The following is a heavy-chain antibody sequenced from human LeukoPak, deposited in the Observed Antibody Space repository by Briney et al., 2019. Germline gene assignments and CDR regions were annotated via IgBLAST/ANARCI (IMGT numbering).Heavy chain of an antibody. D-gene: IGHD3-22*01. CDR2: FYYIGST. CDR1: GDSISRYY. Sequence: PSETLSLTCTVSGDSISRYYWGWIRQPPGKGLEWIGYFYYIGSTYYNPSLKSRVTISADTSKNQFSLKLSSVTAADTAVYYCAINSLGDSSGYDYWGQGTLVAVSS. V-gene: IGHV4-59*08. CDR3: AINSLGDSSGYDY. J-gene: IGHJ4*02.